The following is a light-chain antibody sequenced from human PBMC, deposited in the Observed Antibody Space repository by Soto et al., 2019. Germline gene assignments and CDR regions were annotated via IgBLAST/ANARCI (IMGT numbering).Light chain of an antibody. Sequence: EIVLTQSPATLSLSPGERATLSCRASQSVSSYLAWYQQKPGPAPRLLIYDASNRATGIPARFSGSGSGTDFTLTISSLEPEDFAVYYRQQRSNLPPLTFGGGTKVEIK. CDR1: QSVSSY. J-gene: IGKJ4*01. CDR2: DAS. V-gene: IGKV3-11*01. CDR3: QQRSNLPPLT.